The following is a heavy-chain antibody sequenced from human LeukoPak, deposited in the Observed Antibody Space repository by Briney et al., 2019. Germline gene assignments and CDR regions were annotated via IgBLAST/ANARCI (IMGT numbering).Heavy chain of an antibody. J-gene: IGHJ6*03. CDR2: ISYDGSNK. CDR3: AKDMSVIVATDYYMDV. CDR1: GFTFSSYG. D-gene: IGHD5-12*01. V-gene: IGHV3-30*18. Sequence: GGPLRLSCAASGFTFSSYGMHWVRQAPGKGLEWVAVISYDGSNKYYADSVKGRFTISRDNSKNTLYLQMNSLRAEDTAVYYCAKDMSVIVATDYYMDVWGKGTTVTVSS.